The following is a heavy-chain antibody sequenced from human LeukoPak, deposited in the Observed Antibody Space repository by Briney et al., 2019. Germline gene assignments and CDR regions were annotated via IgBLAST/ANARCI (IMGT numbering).Heavy chain of an antibody. V-gene: IGHV4-39*01. J-gene: IGHJ4*02. Sequence: SETLSLTCTVSGGSISSSSYYWGWARQPPGKGLEGIGNIYYSGSTNYNPSLKSRVTISVDTSKNQFSLKLSSVTAADTAVYYCASGYDNSGYYYVPDYWGQGTLVTVSS. CDR1: GGSISSSSYY. D-gene: IGHD3-22*01. CDR3: ASGYDNSGYYYVPDY. CDR2: IYYSGST.